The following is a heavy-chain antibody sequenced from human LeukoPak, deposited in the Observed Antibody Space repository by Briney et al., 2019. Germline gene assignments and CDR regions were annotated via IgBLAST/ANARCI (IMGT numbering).Heavy chain of an antibody. CDR1: GGSFSGYY. V-gene: IGHV4-34*01. D-gene: IGHD3-3*01. Sequence: SETLSLTCAVYGGSFSGYYWSWIRQPPGKGLEWIGEINHSGSTNYNPSLRGRVTISVDTSKNQFSLKLSSVTAADTAVYYCARGCSGYDFWSGYYTHPYYYYYYMDVWGKGTTVTVSS. CDR2: INHSGST. J-gene: IGHJ6*03. CDR3: ARGCSGYDFWSGYYTHPYYYYYYMDV.